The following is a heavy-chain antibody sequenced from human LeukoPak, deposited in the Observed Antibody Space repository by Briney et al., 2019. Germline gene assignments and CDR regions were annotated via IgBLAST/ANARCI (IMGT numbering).Heavy chain of an antibody. V-gene: IGHV1-8*01. Sequence: ASVKVSCKASGYTFTSYDFNWLRQATGQGPEWMGWMNPNSGATGYAQKFQGRVTMTRSASINTAYMELSNLRSEDTAVYYCARDGPYSGSYGSYFDYWGQGTLVTVSS. CDR1: GYTFTSYD. CDR2: MNPNSGAT. CDR3: ARDGPYSGSYGSYFDY. J-gene: IGHJ4*02. D-gene: IGHD1-26*01.